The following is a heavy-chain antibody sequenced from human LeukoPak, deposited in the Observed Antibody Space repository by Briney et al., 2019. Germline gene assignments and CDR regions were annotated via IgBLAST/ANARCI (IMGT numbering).Heavy chain of an antibody. CDR2: VSSSGGST. D-gene: IGHD1-26*01. CDR1: GFTFSSYA. J-gene: IGHJ5*02. CDR3: AKDINSGAVMPFDP. Sequence: GGSLRLSCAASGFTFSSYAMSWVRQAPGKGLEWVSAVSSSGGSTYYADSVKGRFTISRDNSKNTLYLQMNSLRAEDTAVYYCAKDINSGAVMPFDPWGQGTLATVSS. V-gene: IGHV3-23*01.